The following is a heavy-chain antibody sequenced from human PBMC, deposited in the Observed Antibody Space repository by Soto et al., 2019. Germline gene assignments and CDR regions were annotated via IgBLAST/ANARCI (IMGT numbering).Heavy chain of an antibody. CDR1: GFTFSSYW. D-gene: IGHD6-19*01. V-gene: IGHV3-7*01. Sequence: EVQLVESGGGLVQPGGSLRLSCAASGFTFSSYWMSWVRQAPGKGLEWVANIKQDGSEKYYVDSVKGRFTISRDNAKNSLYLQMNSLRAEDTAVYYCARGAVAGNFGDAFDIWGQGTMVTVSS. J-gene: IGHJ3*02. CDR3: ARGAVAGNFGDAFDI. CDR2: IKQDGSEK.